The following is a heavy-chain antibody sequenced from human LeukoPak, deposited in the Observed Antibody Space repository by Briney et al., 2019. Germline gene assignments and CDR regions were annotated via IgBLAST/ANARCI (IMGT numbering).Heavy chain of an antibody. CDR3: AKDPRSSGWYWSFDY. CDR1: GFTFSSYG. Sequence: GGSLRLSCAASGFTFSSYGMHWVRQAPGKGLEWVAVISYDGSNKYYADSVKGRFTISRDNSKNTLYLQMNSLRAEDTAVYYCAKDPRSSGWYWSFDYWGQGTLVTVSS. V-gene: IGHV3-30*18. J-gene: IGHJ4*02. D-gene: IGHD6-19*01. CDR2: ISYDGSNK.